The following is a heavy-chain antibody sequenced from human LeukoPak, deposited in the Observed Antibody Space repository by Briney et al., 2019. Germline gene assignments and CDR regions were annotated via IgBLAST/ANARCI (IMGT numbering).Heavy chain of an antibody. V-gene: IGHV3-30*03. CDR1: GFTFSSYG. J-gene: IGHJ6*02. Sequence: GRSLRLSCAASGFTFSSYGMHWVRQAPGKGLEWVAVISYDGSNKYYADSVKCRFTISRDNSKNTLYLQMNSLRAEDTAVYYCARDQQNYGSGSYSADYYYGMDVWGQGTTVTVSS. CDR2: ISYDGSNK. D-gene: IGHD3-10*01. CDR3: ARDQQNYGSGSYSADYYYGMDV.